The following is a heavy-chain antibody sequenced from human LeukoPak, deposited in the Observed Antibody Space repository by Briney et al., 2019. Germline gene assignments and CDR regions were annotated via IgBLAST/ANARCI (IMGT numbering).Heavy chain of an antibody. D-gene: IGHD6-13*01. Sequence: GESLKISCKGSEYSFTRYWIGWARQMPGKGLEWMGIIYPDDSDTRYSPSFQGQVTISADKSINTAYLQWSSLKASDTAIYYCARQGYSSSRDFWGQGTLVTVSS. CDR2: IYPDDSDT. J-gene: IGHJ4*02. V-gene: IGHV5-51*01. CDR1: EYSFTRYW. CDR3: ARQGYSSSRDF.